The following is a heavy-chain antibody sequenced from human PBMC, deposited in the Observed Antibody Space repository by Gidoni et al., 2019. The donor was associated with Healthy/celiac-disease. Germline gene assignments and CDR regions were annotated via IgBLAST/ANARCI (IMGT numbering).Heavy chain of an antibody. V-gene: IGHV3-49*05. Sequence: EVQLVESGGGLVKPGRSLRLSCTASGFTFGVSAMSWFRQGPGKGLEWVGFIRSKAYGGTTEYAASVKGRFTISRDDSKSIAYLQMNSLKTEDTAVYYCTRGPGFWSGSNNWFDPWGQGTLVTVSS. D-gene: IGHD3-3*01. CDR2: IRSKAYGGTT. J-gene: IGHJ5*02. CDR1: GFTFGVSA. CDR3: TRGPGFWSGSNNWFDP.